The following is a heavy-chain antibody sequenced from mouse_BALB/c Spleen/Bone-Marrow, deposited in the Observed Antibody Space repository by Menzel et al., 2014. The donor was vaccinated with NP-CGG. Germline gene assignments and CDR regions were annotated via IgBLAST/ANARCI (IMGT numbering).Heavy chain of an antibody. CDR3: ARDSYYYGSSYWYFDV. V-gene: IGHV5-4*02. CDR1: GFTFSDYY. Sequence: EVKLMESGGGLVKPGGSLKLSCAASGFTFSDYYMYWVRQTPEKGLEWVATISDGGSYTYYPDSVKGRFTISRDNAKNSLYLQMTSLKSEDTAMYYCARDSYYYGSSYWYFDVWGAGTTVTASS. CDR2: ISDGGSYT. J-gene: IGHJ1*01. D-gene: IGHD1-1*01.